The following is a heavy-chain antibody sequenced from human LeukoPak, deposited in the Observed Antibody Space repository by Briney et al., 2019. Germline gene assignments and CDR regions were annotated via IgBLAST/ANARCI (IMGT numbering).Heavy chain of an antibody. CDR2: FYYSGST. CDR3: ARDIAVAGTSDAFDI. D-gene: IGHD6-19*01. V-gene: IGHV4-39*07. CDR1: GGSISSSSYY. Sequence: SETLSLTCSVSGGSISSSSYYWGWLRQPPGQELEWIGSFYYSGSTYNNPSPKSRLTISVDTSKKQFSLKLSSVTAADTAVYYCARDIAVAGTSDAFDIWGQGTMVTVSS. J-gene: IGHJ3*02.